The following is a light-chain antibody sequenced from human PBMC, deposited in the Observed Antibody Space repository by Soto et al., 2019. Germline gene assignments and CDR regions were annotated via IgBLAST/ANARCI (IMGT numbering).Light chain of an antibody. CDR1: QDIAIY. CDR3: QQSYSTPP. CDR2: AAS. Sequence: IQLTQSPSSLSASVGDRVTITCRASQDIAIYLAWYQQKPGEAPKLLIYAASSLQSGVPSRFSGSGSGTDFTLTISSLQPEDFATYYCQQSYSTPPFGQGTRLEIK. J-gene: IGKJ5*01. V-gene: IGKV1-39*01.